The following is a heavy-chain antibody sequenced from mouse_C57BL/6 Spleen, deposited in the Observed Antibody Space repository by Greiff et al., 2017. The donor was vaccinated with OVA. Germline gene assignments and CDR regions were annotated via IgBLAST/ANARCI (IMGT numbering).Heavy chain of an antibody. D-gene: IGHD1-1*01. CDR3: ARAYGSSYYAMDY. CDR1: GYTFTSYW. Sequence: VQLQQPGAELVKPGASVKLSCKASGYTFTSYWMQWVKQRPGQGLEWIGEIDPSDSYTNYNQKFKGKATLTVDTSSSTAYMQLSSLTSEDSAVYYCARAYGSSYYAMDYRGQGTSVTVSS. V-gene: IGHV1-50*01. CDR2: IDPSDSYT. J-gene: IGHJ4*01.